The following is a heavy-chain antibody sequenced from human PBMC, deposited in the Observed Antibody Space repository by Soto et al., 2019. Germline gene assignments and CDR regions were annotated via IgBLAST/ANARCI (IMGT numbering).Heavy chain of an antibody. Sequence: EVQLVESGGGLVQPGGSLRLSCAASGFTVSSNYMSWVRQAPGKGLEWVSVIYSGGSTYYAASVKGRFTISRDNSKNTLYLQMNSLRAEDTAVYYCASPGGLSGHHFDYWGQGTLVTVSS. D-gene: IGHD2-15*01. CDR2: IYSGGST. CDR3: ASPGGLSGHHFDY. V-gene: IGHV3-66*01. J-gene: IGHJ4*02. CDR1: GFTVSSNY.